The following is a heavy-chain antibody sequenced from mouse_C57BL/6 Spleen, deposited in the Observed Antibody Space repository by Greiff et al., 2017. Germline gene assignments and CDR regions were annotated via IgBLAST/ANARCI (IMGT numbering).Heavy chain of an antibody. CDR2: IYPGSGNT. CDR1: GYSFTSYY. Sequence: QVQLQQSGSELVKPGASVKISCKASGYSFTSYYIHWVKQRPGQGLEWIGWIYPGSGNTKYNEKFKGKATLTADTSSSTAYMQLSSLTSEDSAVYYCARPFITTVVDYWGQGTTLTVSS. J-gene: IGHJ2*01. D-gene: IGHD1-1*01. CDR3: ARPFITTVVDY. V-gene: IGHV1-66*01.